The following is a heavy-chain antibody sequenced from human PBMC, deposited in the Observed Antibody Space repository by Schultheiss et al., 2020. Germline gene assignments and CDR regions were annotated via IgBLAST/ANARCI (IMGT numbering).Heavy chain of an antibody. V-gene: IGHV1-69*13. Sequence: SVKVSCKASGGTFSSYAISWVRQAPGQGLEWMGGIIPIFGTANYAQKFQGRVTITADESTSTAYMELSSLRSEDTAVYYCAAVGRQQLESYYYYYMDVWGKGTTVTVSS. CDR3: AAVGRQQLESYYYYYMDV. CDR2: IIPIFGTA. CDR1: GGTFSSYA. D-gene: IGHD6-13*01. J-gene: IGHJ6*03.